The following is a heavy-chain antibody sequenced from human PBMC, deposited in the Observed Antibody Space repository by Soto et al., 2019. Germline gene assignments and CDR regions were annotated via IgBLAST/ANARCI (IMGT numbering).Heavy chain of an antibody. CDR2: ISAYNGNT. V-gene: IGHV1-18*01. Sequence: ASVKVSCKASGYTFTSYGISWVRQAPGQGLEWKGWISAYNGNTNYAQKLQGRVTMTTDTSTSTAYMELRSLRSDDTAVYYCAREFGYDSSGYYPVTNDYWGQGTLVTVSS. CDR1: GYTFTSYG. J-gene: IGHJ4*02. D-gene: IGHD3-22*01. CDR3: AREFGYDSSGYYPVTNDY.